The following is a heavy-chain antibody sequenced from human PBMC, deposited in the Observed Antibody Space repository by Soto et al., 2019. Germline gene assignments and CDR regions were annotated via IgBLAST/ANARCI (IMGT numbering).Heavy chain of an antibody. Sequence: QTLSLTCAISGGSVSSNNAACNLIRQSPSRGLEWLGRTYYRSKWYKQYAASVKSRITINPDTSKNQFSLELNSVSPEDTAVYYCARTVGWLDPWGQGSLVTVSS. V-gene: IGHV6-1*01. CDR3: ARTVGWLDP. D-gene: IGHD1-26*01. J-gene: IGHJ5*02. CDR1: GGSVSSNNAA. CDR2: TYYRSKWYK.